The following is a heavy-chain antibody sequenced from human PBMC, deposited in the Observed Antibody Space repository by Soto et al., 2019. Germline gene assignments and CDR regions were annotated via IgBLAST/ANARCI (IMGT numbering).Heavy chain of an antibody. J-gene: IGHJ5*02. V-gene: IGHV4-4*02. CDR3: ARWSPRIAAAGGNWFDP. CDR2: IYHSGST. Sequence: PSETLSLTCAFSCGSIISSNWWSWVRQPPGKGLEWIGEIYHSGSTNYNPSLKSRVTISVDKSKNQFSLKLSSVTAADTAVYYCARWSPRIAAAGGNWFDPWGQGTLVTVSS. D-gene: IGHD6-13*01. CDR1: CGSIISSNW.